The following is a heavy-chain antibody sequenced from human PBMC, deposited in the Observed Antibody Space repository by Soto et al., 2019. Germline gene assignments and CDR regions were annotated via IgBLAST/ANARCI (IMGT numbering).Heavy chain of an antibody. CDR2: IYYSGST. V-gene: IGHV4-39*01. J-gene: IGHJ3*02. D-gene: IGHD3-22*01. CDR1: GGSISSSSYY. CDR3: ARLGPRYYDSSGKGTYAFDI. Sequence: QLQLQESGPGLVKPPETLSLTCTVSGGSISSSSYYWGWIRQPPGKGLEWIGSIYYSGSTYYNPSLKSRVTISVDTSKNQFSLKLSSVTAADTAVYYCARLGPRYYDSSGKGTYAFDIWGQGTMVTVSS.